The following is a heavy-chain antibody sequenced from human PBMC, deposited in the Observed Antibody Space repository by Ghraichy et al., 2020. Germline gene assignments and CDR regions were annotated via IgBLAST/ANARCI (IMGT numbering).Heavy chain of an antibody. CDR2: ISYDGSNK. Sequence: GGSLRLSCAASGFTFSSYGMHWVRQAPGKGLEWVAVISYDGSNKYYADSVKGRITISRDNSKNTLYLQMNSLRAEDTAVYYCAKVRGGWSRIYSSGWSGAFDIWGQGTMVTVSS. J-gene: IGHJ3*02. V-gene: IGHV3-30*18. CDR3: AKVRGGWSRIYSSGWSGAFDI. CDR1: GFTFSSYG. D-gene: IGHD6-19*01.